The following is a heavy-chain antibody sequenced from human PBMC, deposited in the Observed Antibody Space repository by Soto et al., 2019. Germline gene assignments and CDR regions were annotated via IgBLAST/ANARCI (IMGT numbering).Heavy chain of an antibody. J-gene: IGHJ6*02. CDR3: ARDLPGYDPRRYYYYGMDV. V-gene: IGHV4-61*08. Sequence: AGTLSLTCTVSGGYIDSGDFYWICIRQPPGKGLDWHGYGYYSGTTNDNPVLKSRATFALNKYKNQFSLKKNPVTADITALYYCARDLPGYDPRRYYYYGMDVWGQGTMVTVSS. CDR1: GGYIDSGDFY. D-gene: IGHD5-12*01. CDR2: GYYSGTT.